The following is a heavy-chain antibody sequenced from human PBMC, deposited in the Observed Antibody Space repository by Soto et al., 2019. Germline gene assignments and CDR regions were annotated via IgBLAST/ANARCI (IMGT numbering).Heavy chain of an antibody. V-gene: IGHV5-51*01. CDR3: ARHAQYNWNDVVYYYYGMDV. J-gene: IGHJ6*02. D-gene: IGHD1-1*01. CDR1: GYSFTSYW. Sequence: GESLKISFKGSGYSFTSYWIGWVRQMPGKGLEWMGIIYPGDSDTRYSPSFQGQVTISADKSISTAYLQWSSLKASDTAMYYCARHAQYNWNDVVYYYYGMDVWGQGTTVTVSS. CDR2: IYPGDSDT.